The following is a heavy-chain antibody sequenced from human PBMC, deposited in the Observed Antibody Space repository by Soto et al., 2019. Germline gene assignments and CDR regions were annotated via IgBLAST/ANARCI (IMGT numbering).Heavy chain of an antibody. CDR1: GVTANPDH. J-gene: IGHJ4*02. V-gene: IGHV3-53*01. D-gene: IGHD6-19*01. CDR3: AREGVAGGWGYFDY. Sequence: ARGALRLPCAGSGVTANPDHNRWVRHAPGKGLEWVSVIYNDGSTYYADSVKGRFTISRDNSENTMYLQMYSLRAEDTAVYYCAREGVAGGWGYFDYWGPGTLVTVSS. CDR2: IYNDGST.